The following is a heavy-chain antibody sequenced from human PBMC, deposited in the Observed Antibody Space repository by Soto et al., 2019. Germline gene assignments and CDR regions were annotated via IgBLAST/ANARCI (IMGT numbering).Heavy chain of an antibody. V-gene: IGHV4-39*02. D-gene: IGHD2-15*01. CDR1: GGSISSSSYY. Sequence: QLQLQESGPGLVKPSETLSLTCTVSGGSISSSSYYWGWIRQPPGKGLEWIGSIYYSGNTYYTPSLKRRVTISVDTSRNQCALRLSSVTAAVSAVYDCAREGGLYCTGGSGQVDYWGQGTLVTVSS. CDR2: IYYSGNT. J-gene: IGHJ4*02. CDR3: AREGGLYCTGGSGQVDY.